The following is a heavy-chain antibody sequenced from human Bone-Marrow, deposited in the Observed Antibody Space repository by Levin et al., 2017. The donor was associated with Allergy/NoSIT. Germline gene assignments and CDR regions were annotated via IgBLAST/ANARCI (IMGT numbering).Heavy chain of an antibody. J-gene: IGHJ4*02. V-gene: IGHV1-8*01. CDR2: MNPNSGNT. Sequence: ASVKVSCKASGYTFTSYDINWVRQATGQGLEWMGWMNPNSGNTGYAQKFQGRVTMTRNTSISTAYMELSSLRSEDTAVYYCARAPSHYYDSSPYFDYWGQGTLVTVSS. CDR3: ARAPSHYYDSSPYFDY. CDR1: GYTFTSYD. D-gene: IGHD3-22*01.